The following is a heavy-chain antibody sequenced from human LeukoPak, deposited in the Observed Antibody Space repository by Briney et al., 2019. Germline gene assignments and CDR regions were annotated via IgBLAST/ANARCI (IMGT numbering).Heavy chain of an antibody. CDR2: IYWNDDE. V-gene: IGHV2-5*01. Sequence: SGPTLVKPTQTLTLTCTFSGFSLNTNGVGVGWIRQPPGKALDWLALIYWNDDERHSPSLKSRLTITKDTSKNQVVLIMTNMDPVDTATYYCARVRLAAAGPSFDYWGQGTLVTVSS. D-gene: IGHD6-13*01. J-gene: IGHJ4*02. CDR3: ARVRLAAAGPSFDY. CDR1: GFSLNTNGVG.